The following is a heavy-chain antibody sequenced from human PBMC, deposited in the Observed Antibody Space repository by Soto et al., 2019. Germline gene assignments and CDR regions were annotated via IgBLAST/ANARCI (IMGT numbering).Heavy chain of an antibody. CDR2: IYYSGST. CDR1: GGAISSYY. D-gene: IGHD6-19*01. CDR3: ARGFSGWYYFEY. Sequence: PSETLSLTCTVSGGAISSYYWSWIRQPPGKGLEWIGYIYYSGSTDYNPSLKSRVTISVDTSKNQFSLKLSSVTAADTAVYYCARGFSGWYYFEYWGQGTRGIFSS. V-gene: IGHV4-59*01. J-gene: IGHJ4*02.